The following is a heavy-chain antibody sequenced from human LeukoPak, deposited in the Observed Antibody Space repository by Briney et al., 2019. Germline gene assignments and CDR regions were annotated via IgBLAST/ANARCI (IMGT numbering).Heavy chain of an antibody. Sequence: PSETLSLTCVVSGYSISNDYYWGWIRPPPGKGLEWIGNIYHSGGSYYNPSLKSRVTILVDMSKNQFSLKLSSVTAADTAVYYCAKAGTTGIHHWFDPWGQGNLVTVSS. CDR3: AKAGTTGIHHWFDP. CDR1: GYSISNDYY. J-gene: IGHJ5*02. V-gene: IGHV4-38-2*01. CDR2: IYHSGGS. D-gene: IGHD1-1*01.